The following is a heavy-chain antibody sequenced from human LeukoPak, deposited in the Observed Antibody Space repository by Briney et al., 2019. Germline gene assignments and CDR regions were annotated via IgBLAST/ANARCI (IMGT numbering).Heavy chain of an antibody. Sequence: PGGSLRLSCAASGFTFSSHWMHWVRQAPGKGLVWVSRINSDGSITSYADSVKGRFTISRDNAKDTLYLQMNSLRADDAAVYYCASPMWDTAIHDYWGQGTLVTVSS. D-gene: IGHD5-18*01. CDR1: GFTFSSHW. CDR3: ASPMWDTAIHDY. V-gene: IGHV3-74*01. J-gene: IGHJ4*02. CDR2: INSDGSIT.